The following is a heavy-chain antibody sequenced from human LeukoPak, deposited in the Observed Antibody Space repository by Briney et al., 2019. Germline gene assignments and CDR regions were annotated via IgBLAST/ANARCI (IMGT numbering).Heavy chain of an antibody. CDR2: ISSSGSTI. Sequence: GGSLRLSCAASGFTFSSYEMNWVRQAPGKGLEWVSYISSSGSTIYYADSVKGRFTISRDNAKNSLYLQMNSLRAEDTAVYYCARDRLYYDSSGYHDYWGQGTLVTVSS. D-gene: IGHD3-22*01. V-gene: IGHV3-48*03. CDR1: GFTFSSYE. CDR3: ARDRLYYDSSGYHDY. J-gene: IGHJ4*02.